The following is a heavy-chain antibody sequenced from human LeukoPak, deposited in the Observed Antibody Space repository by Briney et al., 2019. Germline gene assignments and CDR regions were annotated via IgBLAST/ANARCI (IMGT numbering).Heavy chain of an antibody. V-gene: IGHV4-34*01. CDR1: GGSFSGYY. CDR2: INHSGST. CDR3: ARGITLVIRNWFDP. Sequence: SETLSLTCAVYGGSFSGYYWSWIRQPPGKGLEWIGEINHSGSTNYNPSLKSRVTISVDTSKNQFSLKLSSVIAADTAVYYCARGITLVIRNWFDPWGQGTLVTVSS. D-gene: IGHD3-22*01. J-gene: IGHJ5*02.